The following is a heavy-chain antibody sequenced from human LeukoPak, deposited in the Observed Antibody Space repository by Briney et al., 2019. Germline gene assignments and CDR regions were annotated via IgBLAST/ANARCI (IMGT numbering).Heavy chain of an antibody. D-gene: IGHD6-19*01. J-gene: IGHJ4*02. V-gene: IGHV3-33*01. Sequence: GGSLRLSCAASGFNFSSYGMHWVRQAPGKGLEWVTSIWFDGSNIHYADSVKGRVIISRDNSKSALYLQMDSLRAEDTAIYYCARDSLPMAVTGPFDHWGQGALVTASS. CDR2: IWFDGSNI. CDR3: ARDSLPMAVTGPFDH. CDR1: GFNFSSYG.